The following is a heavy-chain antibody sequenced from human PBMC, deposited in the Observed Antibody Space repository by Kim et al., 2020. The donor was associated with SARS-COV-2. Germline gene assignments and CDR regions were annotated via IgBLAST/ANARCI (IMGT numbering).Heavy chain of an antibody. CDR1: GFTVSSNY. D-gene: IGHD2-15*01. Sequence: GGSLRLSCAASGFTVSSNYMSWVRQAPGKGLEWVSVIYSGGSTYYADSVKGRFTISRHNSKNTLYLQMNSLRAEDTAVYYCARARGNGKGYYYGMDVWGQGTTVTVSS. V-gene: IGHV3-53*04. CDR2: IYSGGST. CDR3: ARARGNGKGYYYGMDV. J-gene: IGHJ6*02.